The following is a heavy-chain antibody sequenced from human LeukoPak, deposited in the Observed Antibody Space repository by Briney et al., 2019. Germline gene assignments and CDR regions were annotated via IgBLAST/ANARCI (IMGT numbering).Heavy chain of an antibody. V-gene: IGHV3-23*01. J-gene: IGHJ4*01. CDR3: AKSGLVRGEVFYYFDY. D-gene: IGHD2-8*02. CDR1: GFTFSSYA. Sequence: PGGSLRLSCAASGFTFSSYAMSWVRQAPGEGLEWVSAISGSGGSTYYADPVKGRFTISRDNSKNTLYLQMNSLRAEDTAVYYCAKSGLVRGEVFYYFDYWGQGTLVTVFS. CDR2: ISGSGGST.